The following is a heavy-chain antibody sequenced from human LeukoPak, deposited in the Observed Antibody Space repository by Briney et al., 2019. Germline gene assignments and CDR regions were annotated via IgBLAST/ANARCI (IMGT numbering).Heavy chain of an antibody. V-gene: IGHV3-48*01. D-gene: IGHD3-22*01. CDR2: IRSSSSTI. CDR1: GFTLSTYS. J-gene: IGHJ3*02. Sequence: GGSLRLSCAASGFTLSTYSMNCVRQAPGKGLEWVSYIRSSSSTIFYADSVKGRFTISRDNAMDSLYLQMNSLRAEDTATYYCARVQWFFAFDIWGQGTMDTVSS. CDR3: ARVQWFFAFDI.